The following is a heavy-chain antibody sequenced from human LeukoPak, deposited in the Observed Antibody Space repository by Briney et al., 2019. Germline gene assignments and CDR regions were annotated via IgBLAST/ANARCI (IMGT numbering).Heavy chain of an antibody. Sequence: ASVKVSCKASGYTFTSYDINWVRQATGQGLEWMGWMNPNSGNTGYAQKFQGRVTMTRNTSISTAYMELSSLRSEDTVVYYCARGRVHELLYLCYWGQGTLVTVSS. CDR2: MNPNSGNT. D-gene: IGHD3-10*01. CDR3: ARGRVHELLYLCY. V-gene: IGHV1-8*01. J-gene: IGHJ4*02. CDR1: GYTFTSYD.